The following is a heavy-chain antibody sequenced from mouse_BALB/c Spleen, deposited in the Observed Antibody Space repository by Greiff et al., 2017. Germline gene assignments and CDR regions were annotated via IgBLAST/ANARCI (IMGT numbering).Heavy chain of an antibody. CDR3: ARDRGYYYGSNYEEFAY. CDR2: IWAGGST. CDR1: GFSLTSYG. J-gene: IGHJ3*01. V-gene: IGHV2-9*02. Sequence: VKLVESGPGLVAPSQCLSITCTVSGFSLTSYGVHWVRQTPGKGLEWLGVIWAGGSTNYNSALMSRLSISKDNSKSQVFLKMNSLQTDDTAMYYCARDRGYYYGSNYEEFAYWGQGTLVTVSA. D-gene: IGHD1-1*01.